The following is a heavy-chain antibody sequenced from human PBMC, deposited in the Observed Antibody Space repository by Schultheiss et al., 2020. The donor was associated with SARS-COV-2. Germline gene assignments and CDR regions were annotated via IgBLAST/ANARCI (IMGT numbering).Heavy chain of an antibody. Sequence: SETLSLTCTVSGGSISSYYWSWIRQHPGKGLEWIGYIYYSGSTYYNPSLKSRVTISVDKSKNQFSLKLSSVTAADTAVYYCARKRAVRGRRYYGMDVWGQGTTVTVSS. CDR3: ARKRAVRGRRYYGMDV. V-gene: IGHV4-59*01. J-gene: IGHJ6*02. CDR2: IYYSGST. D-gene: IGHD3-10*01. CDR1: GGSISSYY.